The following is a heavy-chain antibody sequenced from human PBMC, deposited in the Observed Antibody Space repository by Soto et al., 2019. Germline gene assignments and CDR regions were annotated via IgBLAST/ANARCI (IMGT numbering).Heavy chain of an antibody. J-gene: IGHJ6*02. CDR3: AKGLEVGMLHYGMNV. CDR1: GFSFSSYG. D-gene: IGHD1-26*01. V-gene: IGHV3-30*18. Sequence: QVQLVESGGGVVQPGRSLRLSCVGSGFSFSSYGMHWLRQAPGKGLEWVAAMSFDGKNEYYADSVKGRFTLSRDNSKNTLFLQMTSLRADDTALYYCAKGLEVGMLHYGMNVWAQGITVTVSS. CDR2: MSFDGKNE.